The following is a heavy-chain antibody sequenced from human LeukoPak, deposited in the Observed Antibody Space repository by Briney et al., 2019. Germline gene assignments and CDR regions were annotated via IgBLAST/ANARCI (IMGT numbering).Heavy chain of an antibody. J-gene: IGHJ5*02. Sequence: SETLSLTCAVYGGSFSGYYWSWIRQPPGKGLEWIGEINHSGSTNYNPSLKSRVTISVDTSKNQFSLKLSSVTAADTAVYYCERGRGAIFGVGLRFDPWGQGTLATVSS. CDR2: INHSGST. D-gene: IGHD3-3*01. CDR1: GGSFSGYY. V-gene: IGHV4-34*01. CDR3: ERGRGAIFGVGLRFDP.